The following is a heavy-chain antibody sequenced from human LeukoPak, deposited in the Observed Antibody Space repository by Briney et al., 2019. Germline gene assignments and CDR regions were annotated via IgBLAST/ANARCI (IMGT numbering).Heavy chain of an antibody. D-gene: IGHD6-6*01. CDR1: GFTFDDYA. CDR2: ISWNSGCI. V-gene: IGHV3-9*01. Sequence: SLRLSCAASGFTFDDYAMHWVRQAQGNGLEWVSGISWNSGCIGYADSVKGRFTISRDNAKNSLYLQMNSLRAEDTALYYCAKDLEYSSSSDGMDVWGQGTTVTVSS. CDR3: AKDLEYSSSSDGMDV. J-gene: IGHJ6*02.